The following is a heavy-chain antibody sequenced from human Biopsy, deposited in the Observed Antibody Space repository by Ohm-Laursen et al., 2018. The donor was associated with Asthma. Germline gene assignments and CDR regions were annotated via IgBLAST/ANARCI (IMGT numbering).Heavy chain of an antibody. CDR3: ARGTIMAGIDY. V-gene: IGHV4-61*01. J-gene: IGHJ4*02. CDR1: GGSVSSDKYY. D-gene: IGHD5-12*01. CDR2: IFYSGAT. Sequence: SETLSLTCSVSGGSVSSDKYYWSWIRQPPGKGLEWIAYIFYSGATNYNPALKSRVAQSIDTSKSQFSLRLNSLSAADTAVYYCARGTIMAGIDYWGRGTLVTVSS.